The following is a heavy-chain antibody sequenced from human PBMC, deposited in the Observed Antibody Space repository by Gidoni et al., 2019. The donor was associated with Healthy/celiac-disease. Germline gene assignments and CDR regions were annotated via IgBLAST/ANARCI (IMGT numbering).Heavy chain of an antibody. CDR3: ARDYYDSSVYSLPFDY. V-gene: IGHV3-33*01. J-gene: IGHJ4*02. Sequence: QVQLVESGGGVVQPGRSLRLSCAASGFTFSSYGMHWVRQAPGKGLEWVACIWYDGSNKYYADPVKGRFTISRDNSKNTLYLQMNSLRAEYTAVYYCARDYYDSSVYSLPFDYGGQGPLVTVSS. D-gene: IGHD3-22*01. CDR1: GFTFSSYG. CDR2: IWYDGSNK.